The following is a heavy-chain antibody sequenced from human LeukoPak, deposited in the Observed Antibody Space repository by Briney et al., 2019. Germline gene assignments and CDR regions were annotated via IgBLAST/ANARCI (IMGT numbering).Heavy chain of an antibody. CDR1: GFTFSSYS. Sequence: GGSLRLSCAASGFTFSSYSMNWVRQAPGKGLEWVSSISSSSSYIYYADSVKGRFTISRDNAKNSLYLQMNSLRAEDTAVYYCARSKRAAADPYYFDYWGQGTLVTVSS. D-gene: IGHD6-13*01. J-gene: IGHJ4*02. CDR2: ISSSSSYI. V-gene: IGHV3-21*01. CDR3: ARSKRAAADPYYFDY.